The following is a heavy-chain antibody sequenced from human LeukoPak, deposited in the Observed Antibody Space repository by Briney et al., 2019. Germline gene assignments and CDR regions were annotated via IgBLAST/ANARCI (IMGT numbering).Heavy chain of an antibody. Sequence: GGSLRLSCAASGFTLSSYAMSWVRQAPGKGLEWVSAISGSGGSTYYADSVKGRFTISRDNSKNTLYLQMNSLRAEDTAVYYCAKDFGGTMIVVVIGGAFDIWGQGTMVTVSS. D-gene: IGHD3-22*01. V-gene: IGHV3-23*01. CDR3: AKDFGGTMIVVVIGGAFDI. J-gene: IGHJ3*02. CDR2: ISGSGGST. CDR1: GFTLSSYA.